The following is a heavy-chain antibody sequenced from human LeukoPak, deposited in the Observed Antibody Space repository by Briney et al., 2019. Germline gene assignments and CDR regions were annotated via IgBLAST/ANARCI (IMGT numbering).Heavy chain of an antibody. CDR3: AKDQEWFGELLYPGAFDI. V-gene: IGHV3-23*01. CDR2: ISGSGGST. CDR1: GFTFSSYA. J-gene: IGHJ3*02. Sequence: PGGSLRLSCAASGFTFSSYAMSWVRQAPGKGLEWVSAISGSGGSTYYADSVKGRFTISRDNSKNTLYLQMNSLRAEDTAVYYCAKDQEWFGELLYPGAFDIWGQGTMVTVSS. D-gene: IGHD3-10*01.